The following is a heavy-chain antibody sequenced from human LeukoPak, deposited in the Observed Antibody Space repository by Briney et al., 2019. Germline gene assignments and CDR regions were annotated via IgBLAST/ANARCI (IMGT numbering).Heavy chain of an antibody. V-gene: IGHV4-59*01. CDR1: GGSISSYY. CDR2: IYYSGNT. D-gene: IGHD3-22*01. J-gene: IGHJ2*01. CDR3: AREAGSDSSGYYYRNSDL. Sequence: PSETLSLTCTVSGGSISSYYWSWVRQPPGKGLEWIGYIYYSGNTNYSPSLKSRVTISVDTSKNQLSLKLSSVTAADTAVYYCAREAGSDSSGYYYRNSDLWGRGTLVTVSS.